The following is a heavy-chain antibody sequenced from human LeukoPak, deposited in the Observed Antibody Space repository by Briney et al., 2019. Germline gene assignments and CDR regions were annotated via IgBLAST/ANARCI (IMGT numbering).Heavy chain of an antibody. CDR2: IRNNGSNK. CDR3: ARGREKITPGIAVAGTQNWFDP. CDR1: GFTFSSYG. Sequence: PGGSLRLSCAASGFTFSSYGMNWVRQAPGKGLEWVAFIRNNGSNKYYADSVKGRFTISRDNSKNTLYLQMNSLRAEDTAVYYCARGREKITPGIAVAGTQNWFDPWGQGTLVTVSS. J-gene: IGHJ5*02. V-gene: IGHV3-30*02. D-gene: IGHD6-19*01.